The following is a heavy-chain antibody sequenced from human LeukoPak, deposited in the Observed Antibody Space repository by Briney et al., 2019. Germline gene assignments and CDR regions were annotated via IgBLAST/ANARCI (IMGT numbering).Heavy chain of an antibody. D-gene: IGHD2-15*01. J-gene: IGHJ4*02. CDR1: GGSISSGGYS. CDR3: ARMTPKDYFDY. V-gene: IGHV4-30-2*01. Sequence: SQTLSLTCAVSGGSISSGGYSWSWIRQPPGKGLEWIGHIYHSGNTYYNPSLKSRVTISVDRSKNQFSLKLSSVTAADTAVYYCARMTPKDYFDYWGQGTLVTVSS. CDR2: IYHSGNT.